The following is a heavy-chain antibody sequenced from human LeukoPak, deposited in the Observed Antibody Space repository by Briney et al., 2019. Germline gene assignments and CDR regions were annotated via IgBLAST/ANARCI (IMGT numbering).Heavy chain of an antibody. CDR2: ISYDGSNK. CDR3: ARDPRPYCSSTSCYVYWFDP. D-gene: IGHD2-2*01. Sequence: PGRSLRLSCAASGLTFSSYAMHWVRQAPGKGLEWVAVISYDGSNKYYADSVKGRFTISRDNSKNTLYLQMNSLRAEDTAVYYCARDPRPYCSSTSCYVYWFDPWGQGTLVTVSS. CDR1: GLTFSSYA. V-gene: IGHV3-30-3*01. J-gene: IGHJ5*02.